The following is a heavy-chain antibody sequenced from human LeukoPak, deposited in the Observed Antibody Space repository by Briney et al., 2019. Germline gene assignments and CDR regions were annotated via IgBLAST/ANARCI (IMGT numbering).Heavy chain of an antibody. D-gene: IGHD2-15*01. Sequence: PSETLSLTCTVSGGSISSVSYYWGWIRQPPGKGLEWIGYIYYSGSTYYNPSLKSRVTISVDTSKNQFSLKLSSVTAADTAVYYCAREGVDDAFDIWGQGTMVTVSS. CDR1: GGSISSVSYY. CDR3: AREGVDDAFDI. CDR2: IYYSGST. J-gene: IGHJ3*02. V-gene: IGHV4-30-4*08.